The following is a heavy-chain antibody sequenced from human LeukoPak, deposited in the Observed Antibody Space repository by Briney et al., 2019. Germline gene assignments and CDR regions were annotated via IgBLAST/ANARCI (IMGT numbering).Heavy chain of an antibody. J-gene: IGHJ3*02. CDR3: ARDLGTTNWRALGASDAFDI. CDR1: GYTFTGYY. V-gene: IGHV1-2*02. D-gene: IGHD1-1*01. Sequence: ASVKVSCKTSGYTFTGYYMHWVRQAPGQGLEWMGWINPNSGDTNYVQKFQGRVTMTRDTSISTAYMELSRLRSDDTAVYYCARDLGTTNWRALGASDAFDIWGQGTMVTVSS. CDR2: INPNSGDT.